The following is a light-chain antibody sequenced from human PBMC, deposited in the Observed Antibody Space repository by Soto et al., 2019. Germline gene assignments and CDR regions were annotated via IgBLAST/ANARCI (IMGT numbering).Light chain of an antibody. CDR3: QQYEAVVT. J-gene: IGKJ1*01. V-gene: IGKV3-20*01. CDR2: GAS. Sequence: EIVLTQSPGTLSLSPGERATLSCRASQSLTNNYFAWYQPKPGRALRLLIDGASTRATGIPDRFSGSGSGTDFTLTISRLEPEDVAVYYCQQYEAVVTFGQGTKVEI. CDR1: QSLTNNY.